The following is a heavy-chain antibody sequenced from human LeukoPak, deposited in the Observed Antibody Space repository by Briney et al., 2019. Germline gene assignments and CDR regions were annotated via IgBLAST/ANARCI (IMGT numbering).Heavy chain of an antibody. CDR3: VRDLGSGFDYYFDY. J-gene: IGHJ4*02. CDR2: ISGSSSYI. V-gene: IGHV3-21*01. D-gene: IGHD5-12*01. Sequence: PGGSLRLSCAASGLTFSSYNMNWVRQAPGKGLEWVSSISGSSSYIYYADSVKGRFTISRDNAKNSLYLQMDSLRAEDTALYYCVRDLGSGFDYYFDYWGQGTLLTVSS. CDR1: GLTFSSYN.